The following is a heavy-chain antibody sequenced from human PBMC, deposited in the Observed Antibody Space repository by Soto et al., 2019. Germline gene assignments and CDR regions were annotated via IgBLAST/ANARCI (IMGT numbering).Heavy chain of an antibody. CDR3: ARGNVAAAGIDY. V-gene: IGHV4-59*12. J-gene: IGHJ4*02. D-gene: IGHD6-13*01. CDR1: GGSISRYY. Sequence: SETLSLTCTASGGSISRYYWSWIRQPPGKGLEWIGYIYNSGSTYYNPSLKSRVTISVDTSKNQFSLKLSSVTAADTAVYYCARGNVAAAGIDYWGQGTLVTVSS. CDR2: IYNSGST.